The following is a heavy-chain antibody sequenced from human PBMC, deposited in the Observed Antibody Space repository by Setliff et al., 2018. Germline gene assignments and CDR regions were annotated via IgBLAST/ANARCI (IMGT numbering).Heavy chain of an antibody. CDR1: GFTFTSYD. CDR3: ARRLPYFGMDV. CDR2: ISGTGATT. D-gene: IGHD2-15*01. Sequence: GGSLRLSCAASGFTFTSYDMSWVRQAPGKGLEWVSGISGTGATTNYADSVRGRFTIFRDSAKNSLHLQMTSLSAEDTAVYYCARRLPYFGMDVWGQGTTVTVSS. J-gene: IGHJ6*02. V-gene: IGHV3-48*03.